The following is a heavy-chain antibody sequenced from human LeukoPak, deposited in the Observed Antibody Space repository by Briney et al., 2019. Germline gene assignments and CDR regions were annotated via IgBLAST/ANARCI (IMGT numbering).Heavy chain of an antibody. CDR2: ISGSGGST. CDR3: AKGPYDYAWGSYRYIDY. Sequence: GGSLRLSCAASGFTFSSYAMSWVRQAPGKGLEWVSAISGSGGSTYYADSVKGRFTISRDNSKNTLYLQMNSLRAEDTAVYYCAKGPYDYAWGSYRYIDYWGQGTLVTVSS. CDR1: GFTFSSYA. V-gene: IGHV3-23*01. J-gene: IGHJ4*02. D-gene: IGHD3-16*02.